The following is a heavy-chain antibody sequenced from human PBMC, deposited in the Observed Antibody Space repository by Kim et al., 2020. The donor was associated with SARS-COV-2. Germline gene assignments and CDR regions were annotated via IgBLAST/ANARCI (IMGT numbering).Heavy chain of an antibody. Sequence: SVKVSCKASGGTFSSYAISWVRQAPGQGLEWMGGIIPIFGTANYAQKFQGRVTITADESTSTAYMELSSLRSEDTAVYYCARRNEGGYERSGVSYNWFDPWGQGTLVTVSS. V-gene: IGHV1-69*13. CDR2: IIPIFGTA. D-gene: IGHD5-12*01. CDR3: ARRNEGGYERSGVSYNWFDP. J-gene: IGHJ5*02. CDR1: GGTFSSYA.